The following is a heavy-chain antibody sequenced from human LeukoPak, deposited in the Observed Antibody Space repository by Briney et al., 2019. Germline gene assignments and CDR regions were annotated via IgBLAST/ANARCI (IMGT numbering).Heavy chain of an antibody. CDR1: GGTFSSYA. Sequence: GSSVKVSCKASGGTFSSYAISWVRQAPGQGLEWMGRIIPILGIANYAQKFQGRVTITADKSTSTAYMELSSLRSEDTAVYYCARHYYYDSSGFYFDYWGQGTLVTVSS. V-gene: IGHV1-69*04. CDR2: IIPILGIA. D-gene: IGHD3-22*01. CDR3: ARHYYYDSSGFYFDY. J-gene: IGHJ4*02.